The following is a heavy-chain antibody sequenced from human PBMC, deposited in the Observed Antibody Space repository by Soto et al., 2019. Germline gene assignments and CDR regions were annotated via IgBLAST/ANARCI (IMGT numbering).Heavy chain of an antibody. CDR1: GWTFSIYI. D-gene: IGHD4-17*01. J-gene: IGHJ6*02. V-gene: IGHV3-48*02. Sequence: GGSLRLCWAASGWTFSIYIINLARQTTGKGLEWVSYIRSSSSTIYYADSVKGRFPISRDNANNSLYLQMNSLRDEDTAVYYCAREGSGDARLSYYYYGMDVWGQGTTVTVSS. CDR2: IRSSSSTI. CDR3: AREGSGDARLSYYYYGMDV.